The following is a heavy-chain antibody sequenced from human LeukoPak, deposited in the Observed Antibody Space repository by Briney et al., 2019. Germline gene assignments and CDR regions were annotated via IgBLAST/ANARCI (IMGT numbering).Heavy chain of an antibody. CDR3: ARGDYYGSGSYYADY. D-gene: IGHD3-10*01. V-gene: IGHV3-48*03. CDR1: GFTFSSYE. Sequence: PGGSLRLSCAASGFTFSSYEMNWVRQAPGKGLEWVSYISSSGSTIYYADSVKGRFTISRDNAKNSLHLQMNSLRAEDTAVHYCARGDYYGSGSYYADYWGQGTLVTVSS. CDR2: ISSSGSTI. J-gene: IGHJ4*02.